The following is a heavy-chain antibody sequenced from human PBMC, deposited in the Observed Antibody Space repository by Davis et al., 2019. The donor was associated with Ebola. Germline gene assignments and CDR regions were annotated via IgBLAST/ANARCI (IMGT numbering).Heavy chain of an antibody. CDR3: AKGSLFGYYGMDV. V-gene: IGHV3-43*01. D-gene: IGHD3-16*01. Sequence: YYADSVKGRFTISRDNSKYALYLQMNNLRTEDSALYYCAKGSLFGYYGMDVWGKGTTVTVSS. J-gene: IGHJ6*04.